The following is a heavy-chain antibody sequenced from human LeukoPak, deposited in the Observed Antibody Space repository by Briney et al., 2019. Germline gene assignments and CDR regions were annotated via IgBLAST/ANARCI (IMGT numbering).Heavy chain of an antibody. CDR2: ISGSGGST. CDR3: AKDVYDFWSGYYPNDAFDI. J-gene: IGHJ3*02. D-gene: IGHD3-3*01. Sequence: GGSLRLSCAASGFTFSSYAMSWVRQAPGKGLEWVSDISGSGGSTYYAVSVKGRFTISRDNSKNTLYLQMNSLRAEDTAVYYCAKDVYDFWSGYYPNDAFDIWGQGTMVTVSS. V-gene: IGHV3-23*01. CDR1: GFTFSSYA.